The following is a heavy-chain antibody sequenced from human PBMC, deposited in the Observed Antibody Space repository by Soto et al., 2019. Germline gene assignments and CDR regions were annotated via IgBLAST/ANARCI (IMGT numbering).Heavy chain of an antibody. CDR1: GGTFSSYA. V-gene: IGHV1-69*13. CDR3: AKLIINNWNLGGPDPALYYYYGMDV. CDR2: IIPIFGTA. J-gene: IGHJ6*02. D-gene: IGHD1-20*01. Sequence: GASVKVSCKASGGTFSSYAISWVRQAPGQELEWMGGIIPIFGTANYAQKFQGRVTITADESTSTAYMELSSLRSEDTAVYYCAKLIINNWNLGGPDPALYYYYGMDVWGQGTTVTVSS.